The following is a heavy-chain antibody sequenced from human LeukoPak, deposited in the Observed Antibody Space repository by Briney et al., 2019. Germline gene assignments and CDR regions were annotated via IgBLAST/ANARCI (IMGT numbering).Heavy chain of an antibody. V-gene: IGHV3-23*01. CDR1: GFTLSSYT. Sequence: GGSLRLSCAASGFTLSSYTMSWVRQAPGKGLEWVSTISSSGGSTYYTDSVKGRFTISRDNSKNTLYLQMNSLRAEDTAVYSCARELSGYYFDYWGQGTLVTVSS. CDR2: ISSSGGST. J-gene: IGHJ4*02. CDR3: ARELSGYYFDY. D-gene: IGHD2-15*01.